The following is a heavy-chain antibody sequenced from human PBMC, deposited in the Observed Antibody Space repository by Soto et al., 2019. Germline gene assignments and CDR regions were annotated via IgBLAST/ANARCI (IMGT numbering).Heavy chain of an antibody. Sequence: QVTLKESGPTLVKPTQTLTLTCTVSGLSLRTTGVGVGWVRQPPGKALEWLALLYLDDDQRYSPSLRSRLTLAKDSSEKQVVLTMTNMDTVDTATYYCVQSRCGGDCLEIYSSHAYNGLDVWGQGTTVTVSS. CDR1: GLSLRTTGVG. D-gene: IGHD2-21*02. J-gene: IGHJ6*01. V-gene: IGHV2-5*02. CDR2: LYLDDDQ. CDR3: VQSRCGGDCLEIYSSHAYNGLDV.